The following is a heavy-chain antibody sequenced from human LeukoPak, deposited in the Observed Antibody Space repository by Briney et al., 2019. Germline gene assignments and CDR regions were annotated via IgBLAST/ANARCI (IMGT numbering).Heavy chain of an antibody. D-gene: IGHD3-22*01. CDR3: ARGRGYYYDSSGLAY. Sequence: SETLSLTCAVYGVSFSGYYWSWIRQPPGKGLEWIGEINHSGSTNYNPSLKSRVTISVDTSKNQFSLKLSSVTAADTAVYYCARGRGYYYDSSGLAYWGQGTLVTVSS. J-gene: IGHJ4*02. CDR2: INHSGST. CDR1: GVSFSGYY. V-gene: IGHV4-34*01.